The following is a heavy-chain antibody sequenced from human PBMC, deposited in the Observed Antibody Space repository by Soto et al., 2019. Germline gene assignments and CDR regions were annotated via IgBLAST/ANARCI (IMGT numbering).Heavy chain of an antibody. CDR3: AKEYTAMVPTIVVDACDI. J-gene: IGHJ3*02. CDR2: ISGSGGST. V-gene: IGHV3-23*01. D-gene: IGHD5-18*01. Sequence: GGSLRLSCAASGFTFSSYAMSWVRQAPGKGLEWVSAISGSGGSTYYADSVKGRFTISRDNSKNTLYLQMNSLRAEDTAVYYCAKEYTAMVPTIVVDACDIWGQGTMVTVSS. CDR1: GFTFSSYA.